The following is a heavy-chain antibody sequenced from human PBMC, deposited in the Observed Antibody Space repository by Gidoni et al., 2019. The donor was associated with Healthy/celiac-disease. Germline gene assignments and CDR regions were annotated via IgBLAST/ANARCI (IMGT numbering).Heavy chain of an antibody. D-gene: IGHD5-12*01. CDR2: SKSKTDGGTT. Sequence: EVQLVESGGGLVKPGGSLRLSCAASGFTFSNAWMRWVRQAPGKGLEWVGRSKSKTDGGTTDYAAPVKGRFTISRDDSKNTLYLQMNSLKTEDTAVYYCTPNVEMATTFDYWGQGTLVTVSS. CDR3: TPNVEMATTFDY. V-gene: IGHV3-15*01. CDR1: GFTFSNAW. J-gene: IGHJ4*02.